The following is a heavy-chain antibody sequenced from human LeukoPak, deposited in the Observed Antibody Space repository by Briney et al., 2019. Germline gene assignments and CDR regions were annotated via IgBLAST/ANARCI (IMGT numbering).Heavy chain of an antibody. V-gene: IGHV3-23*01. J-gene: IGHJ4*02. CDR2: ISGSGGST. CDR3: AKHTDFDWFYRGWYFDY. Sequence: GGSLRLSCAASGFTFSSYAMSWVRQAPGKGLEWVSAISGSGGSTYYADSVKGRFTISRDNSKNTLYLQMNSLRVEDTAVYYCAKHTDFDWFYRGWYFDYWGQGTLVTVSS. CDR1: GFTFSSYA. D-gene: IGHD3-9*01.